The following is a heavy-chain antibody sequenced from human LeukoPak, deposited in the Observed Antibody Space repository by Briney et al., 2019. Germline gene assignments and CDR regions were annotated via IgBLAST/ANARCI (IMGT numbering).Heavy chain of an antibody. Sequence: SETLSLTCTVSGGSISSGHYYWSWIRQPPGKGLEWIGYIYYSGSTYYNPSLKSRVIISVDTSKNQFSLKLSSVTAADTAVYYCARVVVMRGRWLDYWGQGTLVTVSS. D-gene: IGHD3-22*01. CDR3: ARVVVMRGRWLDY. J-gene: IGHJ4*02. CDR1: GGSISSGHYY. V-gene: IGHV4-30-4*01. CDR2: IYYSGST.